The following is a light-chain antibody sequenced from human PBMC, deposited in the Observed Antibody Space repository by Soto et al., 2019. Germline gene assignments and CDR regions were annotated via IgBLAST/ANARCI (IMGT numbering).Light chain of an antibody. J-gene: IGLJ3*02. V-gene: IGLV2-14*01. Sequence: QSALTQPASVSGSPGQSITISCTGTSSDVGAYNYVSWYQQHPGKAPKLMIYEVNNRPSGVSNRFSGSKSGNTASLTTSGLQAEDEADYHCTSYTSSSTWVFGGGTKVTVL. CDR3: TSYTSSSTWV. CDR1: SSDVGAYNY. CDR2: EVN.